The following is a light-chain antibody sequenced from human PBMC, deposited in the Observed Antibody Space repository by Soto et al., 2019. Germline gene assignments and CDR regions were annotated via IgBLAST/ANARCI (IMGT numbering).Light chain of an antibody. CDR2: DAS. CDR3: QQRSDWPLT. CDR1: QSVSTY. V-gene: IGKV3-11*01. J-gene: IGKJ4*01. Sequence: IVLTQSPATLSLSPGERATLSCRSSQSVSTYVAWYQQKPGQAPRLLMYDASNRATGIPARFSGSGSGTDFTLTISSLEPEDFAVYYCQQRSDWPLTFGGGTKMEI.